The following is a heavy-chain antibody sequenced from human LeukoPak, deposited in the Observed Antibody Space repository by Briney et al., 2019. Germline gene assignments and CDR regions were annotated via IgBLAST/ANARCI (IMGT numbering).Heavy chain of an antibody. V-gene: IGHV4-59*12. CDR2: IYYSGST. CDR3: ARSTVTTERAFDI. CDR1: GGSISSYY. J-gene: IGHJ3*02. D-gene: IGHD4-11*01. Sequence: SETLSLTCTVSGGSISSYYWSWIRQPPGKGLEWIGYIYYSGSTNYNPSLKSRVTISVDTSKNQFSLKLSSVTAADTAVYYCARSTVTTERAFDIWGQGTMVTVSS.